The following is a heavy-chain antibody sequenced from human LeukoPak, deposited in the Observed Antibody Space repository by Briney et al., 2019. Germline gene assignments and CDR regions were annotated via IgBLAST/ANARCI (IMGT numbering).Heavy chain of an antibody. CDR3: ARERLSCRGDCLDY. J-gene: IGHJ4*02. CDR1: GFTFSNAW. Sequence: PGGSLRLSCAASGFTFSNAWMSWVRQAPGKGLEWVGRIKSKTDGGTTDYAAPVKGRFTISRDDSKNTLYLQMNSLRAEDSAIYYCARERLSCRGDCLDYWGQGTLVTVSS. V-gene: IGHV3-15*01. CDR2: IKSKTDGGTT. D-gene: IGHD2-21*02.